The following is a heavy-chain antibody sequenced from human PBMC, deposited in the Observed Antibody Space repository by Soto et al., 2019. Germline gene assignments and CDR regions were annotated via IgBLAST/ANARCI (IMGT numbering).Heavy chain of an antibody. CDR3: ARGGGRHLRPLET. Sequence: QALLEQSGPEVKKPGDSVRISCWLYDSVFVTSVITWLRQAPGQGLEWMGWISANDGGTLSAMKFMDSLVMSTDPMRNMAYLKLWVVTSDDSAVYFCARGGGRHLRPLETWGHVTPVTVSS. J-gene: IGHJ4*01. V-gene: IGHV1-18*01. CDR1: DSVFVTSV. CDR2: ISANDGGT. D-gene: IGHD3-16*01.